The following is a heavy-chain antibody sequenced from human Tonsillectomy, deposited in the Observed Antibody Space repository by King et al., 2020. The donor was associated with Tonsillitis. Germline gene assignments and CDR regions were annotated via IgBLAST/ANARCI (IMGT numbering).Heavy chain of an antibody. Sequence: VQLVESGGGLVQPGGSLRLSCAASGFRFSSYAMNWVRQAPGKGLEWVSNLSGSGGSAYYADAVKGRFTISRDNSKNTLFLEMNSLRAEDTAIYYCAKASGKTTIITHLDYWGQGTLVTVSS. J-gene: IGHJ4*02. CDR3: AKASGKTTIITHLDY. CDR1: GFRFSSYA. D-gene: IGHD4-11*01. CDR2: LSGSGGSA. V-gene: IGHV3-23*04.